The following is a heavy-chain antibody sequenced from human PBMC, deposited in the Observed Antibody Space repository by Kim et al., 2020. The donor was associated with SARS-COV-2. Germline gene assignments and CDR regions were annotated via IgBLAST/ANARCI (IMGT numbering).Heavy chain of an antibody. J-gene: IGHJ6*02. Sequence: LSLTCAASGFTFSSYSMNWVRQAPGKGLEWVSSISSSSSYIYYADSVKGRFTISRDNAKNSLYLQMNSLRAEDTAVYYCARILDSSSWYRDYYYYYGMDVWGQGTTVTVSS. CDR1: GFTFSSYS. V-gene: IGHV3-21*01. CDR2: ISSSSSYI. D-gene: IGHD6-13*01. CDR3: ARILDSSSWYRDYYYYYGMDV.